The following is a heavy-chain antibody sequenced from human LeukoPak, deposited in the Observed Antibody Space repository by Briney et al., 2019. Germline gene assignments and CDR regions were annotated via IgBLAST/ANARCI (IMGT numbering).Heavy chain of an antibody. CDR1: GGTFSSYA. Sequence: SVKVSCKASGGTFSSYAISWVRQAPGQGPEWMGGIIPIFGTANYAQKFQGRVTITADESTSTAYMELSSLRSEDTAVYYCAREEPGSSGLPGYWGQGTLVTVSS. CDR3: AREEPGSSGLPGY. J-gene: IGHJ4*02. D-gene: IGHD6-19*01. CDR2: IIPIFGTA. V-gene: IGHV1-69*13.